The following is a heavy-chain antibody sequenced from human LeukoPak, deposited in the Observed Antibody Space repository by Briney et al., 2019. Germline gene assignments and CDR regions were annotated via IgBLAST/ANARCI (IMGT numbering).Heavy chain of an antibody. Sequence: ASVKVSRKASGYTFTSYGISWVRQAPGQGLEWMGWISAYNGNTNYAQKLQGRVTMTTDTSTSTAYMELRSLRSDDTAVYYCARDLGYCSGGSCYLGWTAFDIWGQGTMVTVSS. J-gene: IGHJ3*02. D-gene: IGHD2-15*01. CDR3: ARDLGYCSGGSCYLGWTAFDI. CDR2: ISAYNGNT. V-gene: IGHV1-18*01. CDR1: GYTFTSYG.